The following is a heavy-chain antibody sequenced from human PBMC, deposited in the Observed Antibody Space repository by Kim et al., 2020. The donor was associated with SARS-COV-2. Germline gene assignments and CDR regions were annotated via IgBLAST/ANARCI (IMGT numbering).Heavy chain of an antibody. J-gene: IGHJ4*02. CDR1: GGSISSYY. Sequence: SETLSLTCTVSGGSISSYYWSWIRQPPGKGLEWIGYIYYSGSTNYNPSLKSRVTISVDTSKNQFSLKLRSVTAADTAVYYCARGGGSSLDYWGQGTLVTGSS. V-gene: IGHV4-59*13. CDR2: IYYSGST. D-gene: IGHD1-26*01. CDR3: ARGGGSSLDY.